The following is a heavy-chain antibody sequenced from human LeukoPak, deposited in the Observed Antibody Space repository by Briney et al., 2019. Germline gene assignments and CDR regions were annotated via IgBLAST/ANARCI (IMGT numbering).Heavy chain of an antibody. J-gene: IGHJ4*02. V-gene: IGHV3-23*01. CDR3: AKTESSSYFYTYFNY. CDR1: GFTFSTYA. CDR2: ISGSGGST. Sequence: RGSLRLSCVASGFTFSTYAMSWVRQAPGKGLEWVSSISGSGGSTYYADSVKGRFTMSRDNSKNTLYLQMNSLRAEDTAVYYCAKTESSSYFYTYFNYWGQGTLVTVSS. D-gene: IGHD3-22*01.